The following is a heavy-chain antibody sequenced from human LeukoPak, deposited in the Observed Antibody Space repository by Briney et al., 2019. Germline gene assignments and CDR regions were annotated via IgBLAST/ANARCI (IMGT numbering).Heavy chain of an antibody. CDR2: ISAYSGNT. V-gene: IGHV1-18*01. CDR1: GYTFTSYG. J-gene: IGHJ4*02. D-gene: IGHD4-17*01. Sequence: ASVKVSCKASGYTFTSYGISWVRQAPGQGLEWMGWISAYSGNTDYAQKLQGRVTMTTDTSTSTAYMGLRSLRSDDTAVYYCARVTQTDYDFDYWGQGTLVTVSS. CDR3: ARVTQTDYDFDY.